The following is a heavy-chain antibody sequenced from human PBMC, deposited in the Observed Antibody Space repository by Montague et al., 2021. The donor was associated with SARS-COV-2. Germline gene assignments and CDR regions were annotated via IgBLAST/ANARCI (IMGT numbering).Heavy chain of an antibody. CDR3: TRDRGIAAADNYYYGMDV. D-gene: IGHD6-13*01. V-gene: IGHV4-59*13. CDR1: GDSIRSYH. J-gene: IGHJ6*02. CDR2: ISDSGRT. Sequence: SETLSFTCTVSGDSIRSYHWTWIRQPPGKGLEWIGRISDSGRTIYNPSLKSRVTISVDTSKNQFFLNLRSMVAADTAIYYCTRDRGIAAADNYYYGMDVWGPGTTVTVSS.